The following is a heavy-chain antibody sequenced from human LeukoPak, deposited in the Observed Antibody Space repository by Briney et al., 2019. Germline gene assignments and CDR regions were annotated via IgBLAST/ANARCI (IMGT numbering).Heavy chain of an antibody. Sequence: ASVKVSCKVSGYTLTELSMHWVRQAPGKGLEWMGGFHPEDGETIYAQKFQGRVTMTEDTSTDTAYMELSSLRSEDTAVYYCATDVPVGWNYEGGAFDIWGQGTMVAVSS. D-gene: IGHD1-7*01. CDR1: GYTLTELS. V-gene: IGHV1-24*01. CDR3: ATDVPVGWNYEGGAFDI. CDR2: FHPEDGET. J-gene: IGHJ3*02.